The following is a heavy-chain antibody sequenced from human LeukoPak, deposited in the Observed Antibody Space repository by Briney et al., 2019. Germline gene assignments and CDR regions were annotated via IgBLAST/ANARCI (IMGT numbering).Heavy chain of an antibody. J-gene: IGHJ5*02. V-gene: IGHV1-46*01. CDR3: ARTWIHEAYNWFDP. CDR1: GYIFTSSY. D-gene: IGHD5-18*01. CDR2: INPSGGST. Sequence: GASVKVSCKASGYIFTSSYIHWVRQAPGQGLEWMGMINPSGGSTSYAQKFQGRVTMTRDMSTSTVYMELSSLRSEDTAVYYCARTWIHEAYNWFDPWGQGTLVTVSS.